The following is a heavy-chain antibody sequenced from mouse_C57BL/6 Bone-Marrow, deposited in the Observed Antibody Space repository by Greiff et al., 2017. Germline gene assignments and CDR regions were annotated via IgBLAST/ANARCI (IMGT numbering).Heavy chain of an antibody. Sequence: QVQLQQSGAELVKPGASVKISCKASGYAFSSYWMNWVKQRPGKGLEWIGQIYPGDGDTNYNGKFKGKATLTADKSSSTAYMQLSSLTSEDSAVYFCARRETMWSYFDYWGQGTTLTVSS. J-gene: IGHJ2*01. CDR1: GYAFSSYW. CDR3: ARRETMWSYFDY. CDR2: IYPGDGDT. D-gene: IGHD1-1*02. V-gene: IGHV1-80*01.